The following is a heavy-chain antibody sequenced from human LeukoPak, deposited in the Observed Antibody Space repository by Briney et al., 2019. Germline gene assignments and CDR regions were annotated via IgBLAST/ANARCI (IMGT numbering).Heavy chain of an antibody. J-gene: IGHJ6*02. CDR1: GGSISRSSYY. V-gene: IGHV4-39*07. Sequence: SETLSLTCTVSGGSISRSSYYWAWIRQPPGKGLEWIGHIYYSGSTYYNPSLKSRVTISVDTSKNQFSLKLSSVTAADTAVYYCARGGGSGSYLYYYYYYGMDVWGQGTTVTVSS. CDR2: IYYSGST. CDR3: ARGGGSGSYLYYYYYYGMDV. D-gene: IGHD3-10*01.